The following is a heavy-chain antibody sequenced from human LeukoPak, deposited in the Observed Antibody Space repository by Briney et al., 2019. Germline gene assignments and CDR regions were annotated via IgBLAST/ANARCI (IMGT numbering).Heavy chain of an antibody. CDR2: IYHSGST. J-gene: IGHJ4*02. V-gene: IGHV4-30-2*01. Sequence: SQTLSLTCTVSGGSISSGGYYWSWIRQPPGKGLEWIGYIYHSGSTNYNPSLKSRVTISVDTSKNQFSLKLSSVTAADTAVYYCARAPHYYGSGSLDYWGQGTLVTVSS. D-gene: IGHD3-10*01. CDR1: GGSISSGGYY. CDR3: ARAPHYYGSGSLDY.